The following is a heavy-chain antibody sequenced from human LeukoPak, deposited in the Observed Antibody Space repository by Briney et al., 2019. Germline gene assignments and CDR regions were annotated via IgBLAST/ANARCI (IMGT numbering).Heavy chain of an antibody. CDR2: ISAYNGNT. CDR1: GYTFTSYG. Sequence: ASVKVSCKASGYTFTSYGISWVRQAPGQGLEWMGWISAYNGNTNYAQKLQGRVTMTTDTSTSTAYMELRSLRSDDTAVCYCASNFWGAVAGKAGRSAFDIWGQGTMVTVSS. D-gene: IGHD6-19*01. J-gene: IGHJ3*02. V-gene: IGHV1-18*01. CDR3: ASNFWGAVAGKAGRSAFDI.